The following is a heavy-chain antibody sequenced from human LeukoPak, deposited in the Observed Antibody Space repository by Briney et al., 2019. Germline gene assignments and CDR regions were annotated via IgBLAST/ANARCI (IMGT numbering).Heavy chain of an antibody. D-gene: IGHD2-15*01. CDR2: IYYSGST. CDR1: GGSISGYY. J-gene: IGHJ2*01. Sequence: PSETLSLTCTVSGGSISGYYWSWIRQPPGKGLEWIGDIYYSGSTNYNPSLKSRVTISVDTSKNQFSLKLSSVTAADTAVYYCARHSTSNFCGGSCKYPCWYFDLWGRGTLVTVSS. V-gene: IGHV4-59*08. CDR3: ARHSTSNFCGGSCKYPCWYFDL.